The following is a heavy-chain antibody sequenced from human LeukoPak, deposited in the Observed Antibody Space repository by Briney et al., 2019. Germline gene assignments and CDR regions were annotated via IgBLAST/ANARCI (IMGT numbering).Heavy chain of an antibody. J-gene: IGHJ4*02. V-gene: IGHV3-21*01. CDR3: ARDPSPFDFWSGYYGYFDY. CDR2: ISSSSSYI. CDR1: GFTFSSYS. Sequence: PGGSLRLSCAASGFTFSSYSMNWVRQAPGKGLEWVSSISSSSSYIYYADSVKGRFTISRDNAKNSLYLQMNSLRAEDTAVYYCARDPSPFDFWSGYYGYFDYWGQGTLVTVSS. D-gene: IGHD3-3*01.